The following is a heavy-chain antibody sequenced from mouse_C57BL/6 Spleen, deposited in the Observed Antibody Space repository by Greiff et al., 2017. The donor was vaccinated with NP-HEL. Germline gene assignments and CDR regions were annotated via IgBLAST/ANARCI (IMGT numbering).Heavy chain of an antibody. CDR1: GFSLTSYA. D-gene: IGHD2-4*01. CDR2: IWTGGGT. J-gene: IGHJ3*01. V-gene: IGHV2-9-1*01. CDR3: ARNEGDDYDGRAWFAY. Sequence: VQLQESGPGLVAPSQSLSITCTVSGFSLTSYAISWVRQPPGKGLEWLGVIWTGGGTNYNSALKSRLSISKDNSKSQVFLKMNSLQTDDTARYYCARNEGDDYDGRAWFAYWGQGTLVTVSA.